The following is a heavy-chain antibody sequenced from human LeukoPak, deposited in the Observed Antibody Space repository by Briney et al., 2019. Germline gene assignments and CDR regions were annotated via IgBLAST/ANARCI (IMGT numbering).Heavy chain of an antibody. Sequence: ASVKVSCKASGGTFSSYAISWVRQAPGQGLEWMGWISAYNGNTNYAQKLQGRVTMITDTSTSTAYMELRSLRSDDTAVYYCASSIAVAGTGVNFDYWGQETLVTVSS. CDR3: ASSIAVAGTGVNFDY. CDR1: GGTFSSYA. D-gene: IGHD6-19*01. V-gene: IGHV1-18*01. J-gene: IGHJ4*02. CDR2: ISAYNGNT.